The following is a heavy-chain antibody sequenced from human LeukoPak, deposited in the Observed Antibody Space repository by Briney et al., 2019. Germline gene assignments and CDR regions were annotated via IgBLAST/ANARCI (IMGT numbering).Heavy chain of an antibody. Sequence: ASVKVSCKASGYTFTSYGISWVRQAPGQGLEWMGWISAYNGNTNYAQELQGRVTMTTDTSTSTAYMELRSLRSDDTAVYYCALMGVNYYYYGMDVWGKGTTVTVSS. CDR2: ISAYNGNT. J-gene: IGHJ6*04. D-gene: IGHD2-21*01. V-gene: IGHV1-18*04. CDR3: ALMGVNYYYYGMDV. CDR1: GYTFTSYG.